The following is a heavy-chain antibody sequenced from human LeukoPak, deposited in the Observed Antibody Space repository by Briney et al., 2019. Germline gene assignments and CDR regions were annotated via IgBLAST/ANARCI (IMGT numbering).Heavy chain of an antibody. CDR1: GFTLSSYE. CDR3: EIIVVVPAANNWFDP. CDR2: ISSSGNTI. J-gene: IGHJ5*02. Sequence: PGGSLRLSCAASGFTLSSYEMNWVRQAPGKGLEWVSYISSSGNTIHYADSVKGRFTISRDNAKNSLYLQMNSLRAEDTAVYYCEIIVVVPAANNWFDPWGQGTLVTVSS. D-gene: IGHD2-2*01. V-gene: IGHV3-48*03.